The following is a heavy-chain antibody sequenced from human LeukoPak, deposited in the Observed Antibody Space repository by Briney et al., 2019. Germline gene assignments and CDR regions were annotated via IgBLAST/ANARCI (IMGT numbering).Heavy chain of an antibody. CDR1: GFTFSSYA. V-gene: IGHV3-30-3*01. CDR2: ISYDGSNK. D-gene: IGHD1-26*01. CDR3: ARDGIAVTYYYYYMDV. J-gene: IGHJ6*03. Sequence: GGSLRLSCAASGFTFSSYAMHWVRQAPGKGLEWVAVISYDGSNKYYADSVKGRFTISRDNSKNTLYLQMNSLRAEDTAVYYCARDGIAVTYYYYYMDVWGKGTTVTVSS.